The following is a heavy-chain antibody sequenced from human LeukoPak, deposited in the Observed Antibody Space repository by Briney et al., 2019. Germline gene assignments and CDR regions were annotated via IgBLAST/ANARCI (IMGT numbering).Heavy chain of an antibody. J-gene: IGHJ4*02. CDR2: ISYDGRNK. CDR3: AKDPGYVDY. CDR1: GFTFSAYG. V-gene: IGHV3-30*18. D-gene: IGHD2-15*01. Sequence: PGGSLRLSCAASGFTFSAYGMHWVRQAPGKGLEWVALISYDGRNKYFADSVKGRFTISRDNSKNTVHLQTNSLRAEDTAVYYCAKDPGYVDYWGQGTLVTVSS.